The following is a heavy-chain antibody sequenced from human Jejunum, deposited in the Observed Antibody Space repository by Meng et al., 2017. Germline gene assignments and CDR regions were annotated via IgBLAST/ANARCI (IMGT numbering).Heavy chain of an antibody. J-gene: IGHJ4*02. Sequence: QLQLQESGPGLVKPSETLSLTCTVSGGPTSSSSFYWGWIRQPPGKGLEWIGSIYYTGRTYNNPSLKSRVTISLDTSKNQFSLELSSVTAADTAVYYCASLRPWLDSPGPPNEYWGQGTLVTVSS. CDR3: ASLRPWLDSPGPPNEY. V-gene: IGHV4-39*01. CDR1: GGPTSSSSFY. D-gene: IGHD6-19*01. CDR2: IYYTGRT.